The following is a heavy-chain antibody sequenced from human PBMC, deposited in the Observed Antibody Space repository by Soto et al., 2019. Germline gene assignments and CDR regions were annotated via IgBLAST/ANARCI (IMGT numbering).Heavy chain of an antibody. Sequence: EVQLVESGGGLVQPGRSLRLSCTASGFTFDIYAMHWVRQAPGKGLEWVSGISWNSDSIGYADSVKGRFTISRDNAKKSLHLQMNSLRTEDTALYSCAKDRYCNYTYMDVWGKGTTVTVSS. CDR1: GFTFDIYA. V-gene: IGHV3-9*01. CDR3: AKDRYCNYTYMDV. J-gene: IGHJ6*03. CDR2: ISWNSDSI. D-gene: IGHD4-4*01.